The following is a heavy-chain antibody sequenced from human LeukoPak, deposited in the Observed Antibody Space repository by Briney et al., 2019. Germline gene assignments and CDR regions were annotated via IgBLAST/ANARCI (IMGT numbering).Heavy chain of an antibody. J-gene: IGHJ4*02. D-gene: IGHD3-22*01. CDR1: GGTFSSYA. CDR2: IIPIFGTA. V-gene: IGHV1-69*01. CDR3: ARAGNTYYYDSSGYFSFDY. Sequence: SVKVSCKASGGTFSSYAISWVRQAPGQGLEWMGGIIPIFGTANYAQKFQGRVTITADESTSTAYMELSSLRTEDTAVYYCARAGNTYYYDSSGYFSFDYWGQGTLVTVSS.